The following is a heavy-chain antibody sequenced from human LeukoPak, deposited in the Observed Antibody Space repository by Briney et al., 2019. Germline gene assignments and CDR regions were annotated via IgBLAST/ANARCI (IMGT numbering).Heavy chain of an antibody. CDR1: GFNFYDYG. J-gene: IGHJ4*02. V-gene: IGHV3-21*06. Sequence: GGSLRLSCAASGFNFYDYGMNWVRQAPGKGLEFVASISSSGGYVYHADSVKGRFTISRDNAKNSLYLQMNSLRAEDTAVYYCARSRYYYDSSGYDYFDYWGQGTLVTVSS. D-gene: IGHD3-22*01. CDR3: ARSRYYYDSSGYDYFDY. CDR2: ISSSGGYV.